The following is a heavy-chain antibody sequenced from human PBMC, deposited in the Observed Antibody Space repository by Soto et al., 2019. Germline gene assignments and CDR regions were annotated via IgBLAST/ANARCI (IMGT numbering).Heavy chain of an antibody. CDR2: ISWNSGSI. Sequence: GGSLRLSCAASGFTFDDYAMHWVRQAPGKGLEWVSGISWNSGSIGYADSVKGRFTISRDNAKNSLYLQMNSLRAEDTAVYYCARDRAIFGVVGNFDYWGQGTLVTVSS. CDR3: ARDRAIFGVVGNFDY. CDR1: GFTFDDYA. D-gene: IGHD3-3*01. V-gene: IGHV3-9*01. J-gene: IGHJ4*02.